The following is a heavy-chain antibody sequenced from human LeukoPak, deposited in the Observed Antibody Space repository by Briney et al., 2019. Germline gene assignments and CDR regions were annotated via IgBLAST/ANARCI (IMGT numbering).Heavy chain of an antibody. CDR1: GYTFTSYD. CDR3: TREGEYSGSYYFAY. J-gene: IGHJ4*02. CDR2: ISAYNGNT. V-gene: IGHV1-18*01. D-gene: IGHD1-26*01. Sequence: ASVKVSCKASGYTFTSYDISWVRQAPGQGLEWMGWISAYNGNTNYVQKLQGRVTMTTDTSTSTAFMELRSLGSDDTAVYYCTREGEYSGSYYFAYWGQGTLVTVSS.